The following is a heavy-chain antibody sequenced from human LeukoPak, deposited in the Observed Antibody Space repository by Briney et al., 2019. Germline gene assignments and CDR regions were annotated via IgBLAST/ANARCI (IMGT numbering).Heavy chain of an antibody. CDR1: GFTFSSYA. V-gene: IGHV3-23*01. D-gene: IGHD3-22*01. CDR2: ISGSGGST. CDR3: AKANYYDSSGYYLGGFDY. J-gene: IGHJ4*02. Sequence: GGSLRLSCAASGFTFSSYAMSWVRQAPGKGLEWVSAISGSGGSTYYANSVKGRFTISRDNSKNTLYLQMNSLRAEDTAVYYYAKANYYDSSGYYLGGFDYWGQGTLVTVSS.